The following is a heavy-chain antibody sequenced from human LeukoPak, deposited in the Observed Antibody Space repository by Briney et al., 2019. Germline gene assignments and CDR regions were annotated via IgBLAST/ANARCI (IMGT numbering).Heavy chain of an antibody. CDR2: IYSGGSA. Sequence: GGSLRLSCTASGFTVSSNYMSWVRQAPGKGLEWVSVIYSGGSAYYADSVKGRFTISRHNSKNTLYLQMNSLRAEDTAVYYCARDWPVGIAADWGQGTLVTVSS. CDR1: GFTVSSNY. CDR3: ARDWPVGIAAD. J-gene: IGHJ4*02. D-gene: IGHD6-13*01. V-gene: IGHV3-53*04.